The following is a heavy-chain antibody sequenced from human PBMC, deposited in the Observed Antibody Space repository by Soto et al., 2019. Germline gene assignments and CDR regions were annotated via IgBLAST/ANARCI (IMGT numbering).Heavy chain of an antibody. CDR3: ARDSSYGTTRMDV. CDR2: INPNSGGT. Sequence: ASVKVSCKASGYTFTGYYMHWVRQAPGQGLEWMGWINPNSGGTNYAQKFQGWVTMTRDTSISTAYMELSRLRSDDTAVYYCARDSSYGTTRMDVWGQGTTVTVSS. J-gene: IGHJ6*02. V-gene: IGHV1-2*04. D-gene: IGHD1-1*01. CDR1: GYTFTGYY.